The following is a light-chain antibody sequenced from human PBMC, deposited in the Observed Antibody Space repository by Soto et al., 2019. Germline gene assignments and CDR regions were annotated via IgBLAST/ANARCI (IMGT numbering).Light chain of an antibody. CDR3: QQYNSYPWT. J-gene: IGKJ1*01. CDR2: DAS. CDR1: QSIRSW. Sequence: DIQMTQSPSTLSASVGDRVTITCRASQSIRSWLAWYQQKPGKAPKLLIYDASSLESGVPSRFSGSGSGTEFTLTISRLQPDDFATYYCQQYNSYPWTFGQGTKVEIK. V-gene: IGKV1-5*01.